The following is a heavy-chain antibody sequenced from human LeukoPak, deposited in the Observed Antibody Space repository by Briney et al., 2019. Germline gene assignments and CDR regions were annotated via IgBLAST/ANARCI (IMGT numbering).Heavy chain of an antibody. CDR3: ATDQYYYGSGSDPAGFDP. V-gene: IGHV1-69*04. J-gene: IGHJ5*02. CDR1: GGTFSSYD. D-gene: IGHD3-10*01. CDR2: IIPIRGIA. Sequence: SVKVSCKASGGTFSSYDISWVRQAPGQGLEWMGRIIPIRGIADYAQKFQGRVTITGNTSIGPAYMELSGLRSDDTAVYYCATDQYYYGSGSDPAGFDPWGQGTLVTVSS.